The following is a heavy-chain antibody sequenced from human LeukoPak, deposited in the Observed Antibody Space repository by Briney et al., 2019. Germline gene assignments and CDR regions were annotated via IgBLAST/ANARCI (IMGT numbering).Heavy chain of an antibody. J-gene: IGHJ4*02. D-gene: IGHD5-18*01. CDR1: GFTFSSYG. Sequence: GGSLRLSCAASGFTFSSYGMHWVRQAPGKGLEWVAVISYDGSNKYYADSVKGRFTISRDNSKNTLYLQMNSLRAEDTAVYYCAKDTAMDFDYWGQGTLVTVSS. CDR2: ISYDGSNK. V-gene: IGHV3-30*18. CDR3: AKDTAMDFDY.